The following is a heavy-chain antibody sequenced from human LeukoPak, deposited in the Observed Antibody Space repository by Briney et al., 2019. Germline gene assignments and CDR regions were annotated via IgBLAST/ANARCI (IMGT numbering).Heavy chain of an antibody. CDR1: GASITSYY. Sequence: PSETLSLTCAVSGASITSYYWTWIRQPPGKGLEWIGYIYHTGNIKYNPSLNSRVTISIYTSKNQFSLTLSSVAAADAALYYCARFGSGRWYNDYWGQGTLVTVSS. J-gene: IGHJ4*02. CDR2: IYHTGNI. V-gene: IGHV4-59*01. D-gene: IGHD1-26*01. CDR3: ARFGSGRWYNDY.